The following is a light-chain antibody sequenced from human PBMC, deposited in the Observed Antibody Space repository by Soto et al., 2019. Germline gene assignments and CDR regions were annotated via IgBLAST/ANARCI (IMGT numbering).Light chain of an antibody. CDR1: QSVSSN. Sequence: ETVMTQSPATLSVSPGERATLSCRASQSVSSNLAWYQQKPGRAPRLLIYDASTRATGIPARFSGSGSGTEFTLTINSLQSEDVAVYYCQQYNYWPPLTFGGGTKVEFK. J-gene: IGKJ4*01. V-gene: IGKV3-15*01. CDR3: QQYNYWPPLT. CDR2: DAS.